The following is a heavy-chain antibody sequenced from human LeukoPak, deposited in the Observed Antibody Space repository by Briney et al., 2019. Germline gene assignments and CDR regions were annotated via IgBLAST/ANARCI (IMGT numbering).Heavy chain of an antibody. J-gene: IGHJ4*02. Sequence: AGGSLRLSCAASGFTFSSYGMSWVRQAPGKGLEWVSAISGSGGSTYYADSVKGRFTISRDNAKNSLYLQMNSLRAEDTAVYYCARDGFYDSSLFGYWGQGTLVTVSS. CDR1: GFTFSSYG. D-gene: IGHD3-22*01. CDR2: ISGSGGST. CDR3: ARDGFYDSSLFGY. V-gene: IGHV3-23*01.